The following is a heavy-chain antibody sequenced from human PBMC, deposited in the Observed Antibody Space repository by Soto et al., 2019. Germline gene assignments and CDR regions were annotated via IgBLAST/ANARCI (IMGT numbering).Heavy chain of an antibody. Sequence: QVQLVESGGGVVQPGRSLRLSCAASGFTCSSYGMHWVRQAPGKGLEWVAVIWYDGSNKYYADSVKGRFTISRDNXKXKLYLQMNSLRAEDTAVYYCARSDSSGYWPSPTIDYWGQGTLVTVSS. D-gene: IGHD3-22*01. J-gene: IGHJ4*02. CDR1: GFTCSSYG. V-gene: IGHV3-33*01. CDR2: IWYDGSNK. CDR3: ARSDSSGYWPSPTIDY.